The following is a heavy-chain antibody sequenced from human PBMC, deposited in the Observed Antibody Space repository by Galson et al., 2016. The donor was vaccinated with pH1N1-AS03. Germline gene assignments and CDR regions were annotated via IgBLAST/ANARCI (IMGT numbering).Heavy chain of an antibody. Sequence: PALVKPTQTLTLTCTFSGFSLSTSGVGVGWIRQPPGKALEWLALIYWDDDKRYSPSLKSRLTIAKDTSKNQVVLTMTNMDPVDTATYYCAQSDYGDYVDYFDYWGQGTTVTVSS. V-gene: IGHV2-5*02. D-gene: IGHD4-17*01. J-gene: IGHJ4*03. CDR2: IYWDDDK. CDR3: AQSDYGDYVDYFDY. CDR1: GFSLSTSGVG.